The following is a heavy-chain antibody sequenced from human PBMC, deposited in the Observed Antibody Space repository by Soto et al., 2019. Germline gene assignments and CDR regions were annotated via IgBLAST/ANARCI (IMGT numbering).Heavy chain of an antibody. CDR3: ARGRGWYDY. Sequence: QVQLVQSWAEVKKPGASVKVSCKASGYIFNRDVMHWVRQAPGQRPEWLGWIDAGNGKTKYSEKFQGRVTITRDTSASTAYMELTTLRSEDTAVYYCARGRGWYDYWGQGTQVIVSS. D-gene: IGHD6-19*01. CDR2: IDAGNGKT. V-gene: IGHV1-3*01. J-gene: IGHJ4*02. CDR1: GYIFNRDV.